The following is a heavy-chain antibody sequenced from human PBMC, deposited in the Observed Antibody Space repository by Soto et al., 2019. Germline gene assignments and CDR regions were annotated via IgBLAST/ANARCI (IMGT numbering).Heavy chain of an antibody. Sequence: QVQLQESGPGLVKPSQTLSLTCTVSGGSISSGDYYWSWIRQPPGKGLEWIGYIYYSGSTYYNPSLKSRVTISVDTSKNQFSLKLSSVTAADTAVYYCATVVVVAATLNWFDPWGQGTLVTVSS. D-gene: IGHD2-15*01. CDR2: IYYSGST. CDR3: ATVVVVAATLNWFDP. V-gene: IGHV4-30-4*01. CDR1: GGSISSGDYY. J-gene: IGHJ5*02.